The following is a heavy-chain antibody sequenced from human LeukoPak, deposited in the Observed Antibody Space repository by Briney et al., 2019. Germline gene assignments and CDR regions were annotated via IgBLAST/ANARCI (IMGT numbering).Heavy chain of an antibody. Sequence: SETLSLTCAVSGGSVSSGSYYWSWIRQPAGKGLERIGRIYISGGTRYNPSLKSRVTMSLDTSKNQFSLRLSSVTPADTAVYYCAREVAATIYFDYWGQGTLVTVSS. CDR3: AREVAATIYFDY. CDR1: GGSVSSGSYY. V-gene: IGHV4-61*02. J-gene: IGHJ4*02. D-gene: IGHD1-26*01. CDR2: IYISGGT.